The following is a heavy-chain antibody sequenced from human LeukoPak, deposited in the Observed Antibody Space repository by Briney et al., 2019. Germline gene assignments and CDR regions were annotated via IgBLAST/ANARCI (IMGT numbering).Heavy chain of an antibody. CDR3: ARDIDDGDYVVY. CDR1: GFTFNTYT. J-gene: IGHJ4*02. Sequence: GGSLRLSCAASGFTFNTYTMNWVRQAPGMGLEWVSSIGSSGDITYYADSVKGRFTISRDNSKNTLYLQMNSLRAEDTAVYYCARDIDDGDYVVYWGQGTLVTVSS. CDR2: IGSSGDIT. V-gene: IGHV3-23*01. D-gene: IGHD4-17*01.